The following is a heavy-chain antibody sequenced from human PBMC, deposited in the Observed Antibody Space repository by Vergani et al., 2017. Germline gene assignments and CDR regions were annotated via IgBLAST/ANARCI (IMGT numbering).Heavy chain of an antibody. CDR2: ISSSGSTI. CDR1: GFTFSSYA. J-gene: IGHJ6*03. CDR3: ARVTYYYDSSGYYGEFGYYYYMDV. Sequence: EVQLVESGGGLVQPGGSLRLSCAASGFTFSSYAMSWVRQAPGKGLEWVSYISSSGSTIYYADSVKGRFTISRDNAKNSLYLQMNSLRAEDTAVYYCARVTYYYDSSGYYGEFGYYYYMDVWGKGTTVTVSS. V-gene: IGHV3-48*04. D-gene: IGHD3-22*01.